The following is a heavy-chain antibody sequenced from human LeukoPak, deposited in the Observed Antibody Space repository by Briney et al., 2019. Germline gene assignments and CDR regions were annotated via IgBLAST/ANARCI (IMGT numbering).Heavy chain of an antibody. CDR1: GYTFTGYY. J-gene: IGHJ3*02. CDR2: INPNSGGT. V-gene: IGHV1-2*06. CDR3: ARDQYSSSWYSSAKDAFDI. D-gene: IGHD6-13*01. Sequence: ASVKVSCKASGYTFTGYYMHWVRQAPGQGPEWMGRINPNSGGTNYAQKFQGRVTITRDTSISTAYMELSRLRSDDTAVYYCARDQYSSSWYSSAKDAFDIWGQGTMVTVSS.